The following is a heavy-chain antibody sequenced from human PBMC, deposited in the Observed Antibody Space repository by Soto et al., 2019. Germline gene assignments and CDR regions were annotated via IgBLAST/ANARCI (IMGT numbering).Heavy chain of an antibody. V-gene: IGHV3-48*03. CDR2: ISVSGSIL. D-gene: IGHD6-13*01. CDR1: GFTFSTYE. CDR3: VRDTMWASAAACLDY. J-gene: IGHJ4*02. Sequence: RRLSCAASGFTFSTYEFYWVRQAPGRGLEWLSYISVSGSILKYADSVKGRFTISRDNAENSLHLHMRSLRVDDTAVYFCVRDTMWASAAACLDYWGQGTQVTVSS.